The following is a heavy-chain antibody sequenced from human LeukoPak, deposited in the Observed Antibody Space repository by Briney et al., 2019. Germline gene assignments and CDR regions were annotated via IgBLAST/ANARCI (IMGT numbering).Heavy chain of an antibody. J-gene: IGHJ4*02. CDR3: ARGERWSPTVY. V-gene: IGHV1-18*01. CDR2: ISSYNGNT. D-gene: IGHD5-18*01. Sequence: GASVKLSCKTSGYTFTNYGISWVRQAPGQGLEWMGWISSYNGNTHYARELQGRLTVTTDTSTNTPYMELRSLRSDDTAVYYCARGERWSPTVYGGQETLVAVSS. CDR1: GYTFTNYG.